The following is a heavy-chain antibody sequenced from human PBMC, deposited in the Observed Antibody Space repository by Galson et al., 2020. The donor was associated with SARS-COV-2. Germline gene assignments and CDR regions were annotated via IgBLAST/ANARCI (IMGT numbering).Heavy chain of an antibody. CDR3: ARGGVHYYDSSGYYNDALDI. CDR1: GYTFTGYY. D-gene: IGHD3-22*01. J-gene: IGHJ3*02. V-gene: IGHV1-2*02. CDR2: INPNSGGT. Sequence: ASVKVSCKASGYTFTGYYMHWVRQAPGQGLEWMGWINPNSGGTNYAQKFQGRVTMTRDTSISTAYMELSRLRSDDTAVYYCARGGVHYYDSSGYYNDALDIWGQGTMVTVSS.